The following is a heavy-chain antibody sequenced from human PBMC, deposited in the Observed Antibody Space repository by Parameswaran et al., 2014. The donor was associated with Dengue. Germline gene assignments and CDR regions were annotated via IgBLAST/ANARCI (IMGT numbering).Heavy chain of an antibody. Sequence: SGPTLVKPTQTLTLTCTFSGFSLNTYGVGVGWIRQPPGKALEWLALIYWDDEGRYNPSLKSSLTITKDTSKNQVVLTMTNMDPVDTATYFCAHRRGLHFDYWGQGIQVTVSS. CDR3: AHRRGLHFDY. D-gene: IGHD4-11*01. CDR1: GFSLNTYGVG. CDR2: IYWDDEG. J-gene: IGHJ4*02. V-gene: IGHV2-5*02.